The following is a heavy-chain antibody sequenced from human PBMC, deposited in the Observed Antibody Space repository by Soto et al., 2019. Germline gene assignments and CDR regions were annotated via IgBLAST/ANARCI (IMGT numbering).Heavy chain of an antibody. CDR3: ESQSSCYYCDRSGYYYDAFDI. J-gene: IGHJ3*02. CDR1: GYSFTSYW. V-gene: IGHV5-51*01. Sequence: PGESLKISCKGSGYSFTSYWIGWVRQMPGKGLEWMGIIYPGDSDTRYSPSFQGQVTISADKSISTAYLQWSSLKASDTAMYYCESQSSCYYCDRSGYYYDAFDIWGQGTMVTVSS. D-gene: IGHD3-22*01. CDR2: IYPGDSDT.